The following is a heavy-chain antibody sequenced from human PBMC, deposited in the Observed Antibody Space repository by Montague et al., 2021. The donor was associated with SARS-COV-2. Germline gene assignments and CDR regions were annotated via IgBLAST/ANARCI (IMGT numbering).Heavy chain of an antibody. V-gene: IGHV4-4*07. CDR2: IFVTGGT. J-gene: IGHJ5*02. CDR3: ARQKMGSVTIFGVVMHDRWFDP. D-gene: IGHD3-3*01. CDR1: FGSVKNYF. Sequence: SETLSLTCTVSFGSVKNYFWSWIRQPVGKGLEWIGRIFVTGGTKYTPSLKSRVTMSLDTSKNQFSLKLSSVTAADTAVYYCARQKMGSVTIFGVVMHDRWFDPWGQGTLVTVSS.